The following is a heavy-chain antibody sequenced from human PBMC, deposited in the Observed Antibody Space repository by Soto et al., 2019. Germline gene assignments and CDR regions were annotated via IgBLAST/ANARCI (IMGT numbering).Heavy chain of an antibody. D-gene: IGHD3-10*01. CDR1: GFTFSTYW. J-gene: IGHJ4*02. Sequence: GGSLRLSCAASGFTFSTYWMSWVRQAPGKGLEWVANIKQDGSEKYYVDSVRGRFTISRDNAENSLYLQMNSLRAEDTAVYYCARDAYGSGISDHGGQGTLVTVSS. CDR3: ARDAYGSGISDH. V-gene: IGHV3-7*05. CDR2: IKQDGSEK.